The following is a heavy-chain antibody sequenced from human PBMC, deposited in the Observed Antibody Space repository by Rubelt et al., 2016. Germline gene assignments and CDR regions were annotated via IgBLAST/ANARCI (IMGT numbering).Heavy chain of an antibody. D-gene: IGHD6-13*01. CDR1: GFTFSSYW. V-gene: IGHV3-7*03. Sequence: EVQLVESGGGLVQPGGSLRLSCAASGFTFSSYWMSWVRQAPGKGLEREANIKQDGSEEYYVESVKGRLTICRNKAKTPLYLQMNSLRAEDTAVYYCARDLGSDSSSFGAFDIWGQGTMVTVSS. CDR2: IKQDGSEE. CDR3: ARDLGSDSSSFGAFDI. J-gene: IGHJ3*02.